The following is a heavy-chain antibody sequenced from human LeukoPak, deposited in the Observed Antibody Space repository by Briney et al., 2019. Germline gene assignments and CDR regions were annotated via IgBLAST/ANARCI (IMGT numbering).Heavy chain of an antibody. D-gene: IGHD3-10*01. J-gene: IGHJ6*02. CDR2: IYHSGST. CDR1: GGSISSGGYY. Sequence: SETLSLTCTVSGGSISSGGYYWSWIRQPPGKGLEWIGYIYHSGSTYHNPSLKSRVTISVDRSKNQFSLKLSSVTAADTAVYYCARVLSGYYGMDVWGQGTTVTVSS. CDR3: ARVLSGYYGMDV. V-gene: IGHV4-30-2*01.